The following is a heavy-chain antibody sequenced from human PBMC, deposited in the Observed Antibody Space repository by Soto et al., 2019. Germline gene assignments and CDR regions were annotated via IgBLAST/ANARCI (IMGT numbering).Heavy chain of an antibody. Sequence: EGSLRLSCAASGFTFSSYAMHWVRQAPGKGLEWVAVISYDGSNKYYADSVKGRFTISRDNSKNTLYLQMNSLRAEDTAVYYCARGSDGVTIFGVVIAYYYSAMDVWGQGTTVTVSS. CDR3: ARGSDGVTIFGVVIAYYYSAMDV. CDR1: GFTFSSYA. J-gene: IGHJ6*02. D-gene: IGHD3-3*01. CDR2: ISYDGSNK. V-gene: IGHV3-30-3*01.